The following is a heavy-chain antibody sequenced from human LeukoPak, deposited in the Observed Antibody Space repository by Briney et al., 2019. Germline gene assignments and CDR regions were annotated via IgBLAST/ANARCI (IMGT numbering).Heavy chain of an antibody. CDR2: IYYSGST. CDR1: GGSISSYY. J-gene: IGHJ2*01. V-gene: IGHV4-59*01. CDR3: AREEITGTTPSRYFDL. D-gene: IGHD1-7*01. Sequence: SETLSLTCTVSGGSISSYYWSWIRQPPGKGLEWIGYIYYSGSTNYNPSLKSRVTISVDTSKNQFSLKLSSVTAADTAVYYCAREEITGTTPSRYFDLWGRGTLVTVSS.